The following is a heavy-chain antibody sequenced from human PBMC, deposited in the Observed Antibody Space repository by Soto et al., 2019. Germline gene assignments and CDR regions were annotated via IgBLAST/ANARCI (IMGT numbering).Heavy chain of an antibody. CDR3: AREGVQLWPDY. D-gene: IGHD5-18*01. CDR1: GFTFISYS. Sequence: GSLRLSCAASGFTFISYSMNWVRQAPGKGLEWVSSISSSSSYIYYADSVKGRFTISRDNAKNSLYLQMNSLRAEDTAVYYCAREGVQLWPDYWGQGTLVTVSS. CDR2: ISSSSSYI. V-gene: IGHV3-21*01. J-gene: IGHJ4*02.